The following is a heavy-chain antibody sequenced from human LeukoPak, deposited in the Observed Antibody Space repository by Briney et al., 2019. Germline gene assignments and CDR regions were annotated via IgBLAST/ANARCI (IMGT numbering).Heavy chain of an antibody. CDR3: ARDRGGSGWDTGPYYYYYYMDV. CDR1: GFSFSTYN. V-gene: IGHV3-21*01. D-gene: IGHD6-19*01. Sequence: PGGSLRLSCATSGFSFSTYNMNWVRQAPGKGLEWVSSVSSSSSYIYYSDSVKGRFTISRDNAKNSLFLQMNSLRAEDTAVYYCARDRGGSGWDTGPYYYYYYMDVWGKGTTVTVSS. CDR2: VSSSSSYI. J-gene: IGHJ6*03.